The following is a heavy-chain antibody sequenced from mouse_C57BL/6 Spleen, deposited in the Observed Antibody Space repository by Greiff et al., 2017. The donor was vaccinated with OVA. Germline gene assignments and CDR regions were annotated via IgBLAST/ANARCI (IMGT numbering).Heavy chain of an antibody. CDR3: ARNGDYEGGNYAMDV. CDR2: IWSGGST. Sequence: SGPGLVQPSQSLSITCTVSGFSLTSYGVPWVRQSPGKGLEWLGVIWSGGSTDYNAAFISRLSISKDNSKSQVYFKMNSLQAEDTAIYYCARNGDYEGGNYAMDVWGQGTSVTVSS. V-gene: IGHV2-2*01. CDR1: GFSLTSYG. J-gene: IGHJ4*01. D-gene: IGHD2-4*01.